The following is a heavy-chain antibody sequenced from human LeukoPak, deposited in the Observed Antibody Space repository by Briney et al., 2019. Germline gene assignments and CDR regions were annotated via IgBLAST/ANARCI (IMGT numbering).Heavy chain of an antibody. Sequence: GGSLRLSCAVSEFTVSNNYMNWVRQAPGKGLEWVSVIYSDGSTYYADSVKGRFTISRDNSKNTLYLQMNSLRAEDTAVYYCARDLRREREGQWLGYYFDYWGQGTLVTVSS. J-gene: IGHJ4*02. CDR2: IYSDGST. V-gene: IGHV3-66*01. CDR1: EFTVSNNY. D-gene: IGHD6-19*01. CDR3: ARDLRREREGQWLGYYFDY.